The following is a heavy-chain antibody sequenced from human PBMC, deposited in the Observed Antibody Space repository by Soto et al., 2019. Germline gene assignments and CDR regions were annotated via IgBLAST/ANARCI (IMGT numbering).Heavy chain of an antibody. D-gene: IGHD2-2*01. CDR3: ARSRYCSSTRCFTLGDYFDS. CDR1: GDSISSGDYY. J-gene: IGHJ4*02. CDR2: IYYSGTT. V-gene: IGHV4-30-4*01. Sequence: QVQLQASGPRLVKPSHTLSLTCTVSGDSISSGDYYWSWIRQPPGKGLAWIGPIYYSGTTYYNPAIKSRVTISVDTSKTQFSLKRSSVAAAATAVYHWARSRYCSSTRCFTLGDYFDSWGQGTLVTFSS.